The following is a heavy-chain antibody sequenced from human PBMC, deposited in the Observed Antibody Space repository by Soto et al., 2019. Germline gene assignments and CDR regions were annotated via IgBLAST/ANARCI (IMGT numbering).Heavy chain of an antibody. J-gene: IGHJ6*02. CDR1: GFTFSHYT. D-gene: IGHD4-4*01. CDR2: ITGSGDYI. V-gene: IGHV3-21*01. CDR3: ARDQSCLDPSTAPNYYYGLDV. Sequence: VQLVESGGGLVKPGGSLRLSCAASGFTFSHYTMHWVRQAPGKGPEWISSITGSGDYIYYADSVKGRFTISRDNGQNSLFRQMNSLRAEDTAVFYCARDQSCLDPSTAPNYYYGLDVWGQGTTVTVSS.